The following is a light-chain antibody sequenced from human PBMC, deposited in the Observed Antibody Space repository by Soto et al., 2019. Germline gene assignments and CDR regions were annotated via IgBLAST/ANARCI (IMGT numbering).Light chain of an antibody. CDR1: QSVSSSY. CDR2: DTS. CDR3: RQYGRSLGLA. J-gene: IGKJ4*01. Sequence: EIVLTQSPGTLSLSPGERATLSCRASQSVSSSYLAWYQHKPGQAPRLLIYDTSIRATGVPARFSGSRSGADFTLTISRLEPEDFAVYYCRQYGRSLGLAFGGGTKVDI. V-gene: IGKV3-20*01.